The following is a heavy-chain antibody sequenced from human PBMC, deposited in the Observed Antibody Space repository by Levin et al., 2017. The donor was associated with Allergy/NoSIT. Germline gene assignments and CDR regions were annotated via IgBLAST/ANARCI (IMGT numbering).Heavy chain of an antibody. J-gene: IGHJ4*02. CDR1: GFTFGDYA. D-gene: IGHD3-9*01. CDR2: IRSKAYGGTT. CDR3: TRAMDYYDSLTGYYNRGPIFDY. Sequence: GGSLRLSCTASGFTFGDYAMSWFRQAPGKGLEWVGFIRSKAYGGTTEYAASVKGRFTISRDDSKSIAYLQMNSLKTEDTAVYYCTRAMDYYDSLTGYYNRGPIFDYWGQGTLVTVSS. V-gene: IGHV3-49*03.